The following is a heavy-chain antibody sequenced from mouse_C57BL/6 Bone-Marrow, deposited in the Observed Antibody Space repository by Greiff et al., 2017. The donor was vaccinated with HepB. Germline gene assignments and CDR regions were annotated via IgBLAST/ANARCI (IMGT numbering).Heavy chain of an antibody. V-gene: IGHV1-81*01. CDR1: GYTFTSYG. CDR2: IYPRSGNT. J-gene: IGHJ1*03. Sequence: QVQLKQSGAELARPGASVKLSCKASGYTFTSYGISWVKQSTGQGLEWIGEIYPRSGNTYYNEKFKGKATLTADKSSSTAYMELRSLTSEDSAVYFCARSRYYGSSWYFDVWGTGTTVTVSS. CDR3: ARSRYYGSSWYFDV. D-gene: IGHD1-1*01.